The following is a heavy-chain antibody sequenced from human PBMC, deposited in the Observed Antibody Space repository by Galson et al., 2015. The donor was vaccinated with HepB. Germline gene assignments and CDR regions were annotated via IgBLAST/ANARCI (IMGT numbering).Heavy chain of an antibody. Sequence: QSGAEVKKPGESLRISCKGSGYSFTSYWISWVRQMPGKGLEWMGRIDPSDSYTNYSPSFQGHVTISADKSISTAYLQWSSLKASDTAMYYCARHEDVQQQLVDGMDVWGQGTTVTVSS. CDR2: IDPSDSYT. CDR3: ARHEDVQQQLVDGMDV. V-gene: IGHV5-10-1*01. CDR1: GYSFTSYW. D-gene: IGHD6-13*01. J-gene: IGHJ6*02.